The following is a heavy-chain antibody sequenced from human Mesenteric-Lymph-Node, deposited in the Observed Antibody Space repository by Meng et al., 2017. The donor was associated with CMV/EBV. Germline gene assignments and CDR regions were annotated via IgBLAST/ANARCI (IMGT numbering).Heavy chain of an antibody. D-gene: IGHD7-27*01. CDR3: ARELGINLAYYFDQ. CDR1: GFTFSDYY. J-gene: IGHJ4*02. Sequence: QVELVESGGGLVKPGGSLRLSCTASGFTFSDYYMSWIRQAPGKGLEWLSYITGSSSHTDYADSVKGRFTISRDNAKNSLYLQMNSLRAEDTAVYYCARELGINLAYYFDQWGQGTLVTVSS. CDR2: ITGSSSHT. V-gene: IGHV3-11*06.